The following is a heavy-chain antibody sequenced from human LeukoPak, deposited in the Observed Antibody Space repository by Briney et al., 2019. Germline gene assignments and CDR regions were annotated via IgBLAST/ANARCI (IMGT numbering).Heavy chain of an antibody. Sequence: SVKVSCKASGGTFSSYAISWVRQAPGQGLEWMGRIIPILGIANYAQKFQGRVTITADESTSTAYMELSSLRSEDTAVYYCAREGYESNSDYWGQGTLVTVSS. V-gene: IGHV1-69*04. J-gene: IGHJ4*02. CDR3: AREGYESNSDY. CDR1: GGTFSSYA. D-gene: IGHD2/OR15-2a*01. CDR2: IIPILGIA.